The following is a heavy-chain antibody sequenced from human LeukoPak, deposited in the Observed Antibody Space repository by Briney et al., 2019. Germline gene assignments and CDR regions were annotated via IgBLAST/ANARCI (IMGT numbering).Heavy chain of an antibody. Sequence: GGSLRLSCAASGFTFDDYAMHWVRQAPGKGLEWVSGISWNSGSIGYADSVKGRFTISRDNAKNSLYLQMNSLRAEDTALYFCAKDGDFWSGAYFDYWGQGTLVTVSS. J-gene: IGHJ4*02. CDR2: ISWNSGSI. CDR1: GFTFDDYA. V-gene: IGHV3-9*01. CDR3: AKDGDFWSGAYFDY. D-gene: IGHD3-3*01.